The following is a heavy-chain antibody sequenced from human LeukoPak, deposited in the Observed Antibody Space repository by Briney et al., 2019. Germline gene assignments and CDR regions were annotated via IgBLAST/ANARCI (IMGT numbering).Heavy chain of an antibody. D-gene: IGHD6-25*01. CDR3: GKRGSYSSAARDYYYMDV. J-gene: IGHJ6*03. CDR2: IWYDGTNK. V-gene: IGHV3-33*03. Sequence: PGGSLRLSCAASGFTFSDYGMHRVRQAPGKGLEWVAVIWYDGTNKRYAESVKGRFAISRDDSKNTLYLQMNGLRVEDTAVYYCGKRGSYSSAARDYYYMDVWGKGTTVTVSS. CDR1: GFTFSDYG.